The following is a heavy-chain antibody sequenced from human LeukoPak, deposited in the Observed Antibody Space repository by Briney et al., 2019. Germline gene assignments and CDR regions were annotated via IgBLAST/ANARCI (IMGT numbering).Heavy chain of an antibody. D-gene: IGHD6-19*01. CDR1: GFTFSSNW. Sequence: GGSLRLSCAASGFTFSSNWMHWVRQAPGKGLVWVSRINEDGSTTNYADSVKGRSTIFRDNAKNTLYLQMNSLRAEDTAVYYCSRVLYSSGWVFGGYCAMDVWGQGTTVTVSS. CDR2: INEDGSTT. CDR3: SRVLYSSGWVFGGYCAMDV. V-gene: IGHV3-74*01. J-gene: IGHJ6*02.